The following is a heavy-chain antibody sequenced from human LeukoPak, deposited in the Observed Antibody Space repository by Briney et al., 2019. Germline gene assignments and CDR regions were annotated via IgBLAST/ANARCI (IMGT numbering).Heavy chain of an antibody. J-gene: IGHJ6*02. D-gene: IGHD3-10*02. CDR2: IYYSGSS. Sequence: SETLSLTCTVSGGSISSGDYYWSWIRRPPGKDLEWIGYIYYSGSSYYNPSLKSRVTISVDTSKNQFSLKLSSVTAADTAVYYCARLMFEGMDVWGQGTTVTVSS. CDR3: ARLMFEGMDV. CDR1: GGSISSGDYY. V-gene: IGHV4-30-4*01.